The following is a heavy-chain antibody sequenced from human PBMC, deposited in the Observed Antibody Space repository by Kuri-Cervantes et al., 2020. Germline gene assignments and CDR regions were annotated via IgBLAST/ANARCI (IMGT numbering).Heavy chain of an antibody. Sequence: GGSLRLSCAASGFSFSTNGMHWVRQAPGKGLEWVAVISYDGSNKYYADSVKGRFTISRDNSKNTLYLQMNSLRAEDTAVYYCARDAGYHYDRFEYWGQGTLVTVSS. D-gene: IGHD3-16*01. CDR2: ISYDGSNK. CDR1: GFSFSTNG. J-gene: IGHJ4*02. CDR3: ARDAGYHYDRFEY. V-gene: IGHV3-30*19.